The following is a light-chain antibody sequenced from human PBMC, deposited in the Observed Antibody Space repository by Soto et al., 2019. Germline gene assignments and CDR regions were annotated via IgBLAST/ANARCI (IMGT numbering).Light chain of an antibody. CDR1: QSVTVNS. Sequence: EILLTQSPSTLSLSPGEGVTLSCRASQSVTVNSLAWYQQKPGQAPRLLIYAASTRAAAVPDRFTGSGSGTDFALTISRLEPEDFCVYYCQQYGDSPLTSGRGTKVDIK. CDR3: QQYGDSPLT. CDR2: AAS. J-gene: IGKJ3*01. V-gene: IGKV3-20*01.